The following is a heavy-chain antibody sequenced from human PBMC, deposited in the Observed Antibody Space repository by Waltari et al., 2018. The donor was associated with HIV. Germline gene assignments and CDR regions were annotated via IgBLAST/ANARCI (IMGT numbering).Heavy chain of an antibody. Sequence: QLQLHESGPGLVKPSETLSLTCIVSGFSISSTNYYWGWFRQPPGKGLEWIGNIFYSGTTNYNPSLESRVTISIDTSKSQFSLNLDSVTAADTAIYYCARHKNRGSYFPVDFWGQGTLVAVSS. CDR1: GFSISSTNYY. CDR3: ARHKNRGSYFPVDF. J-gene: IGHJ4*02. V-gene: IGHV4-39*07. D-gene: IGHD1-26*01. CDR2: IFYSGTT.